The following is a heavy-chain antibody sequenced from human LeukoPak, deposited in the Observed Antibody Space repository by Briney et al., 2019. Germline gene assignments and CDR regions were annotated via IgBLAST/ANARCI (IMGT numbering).Heavy chain of an antibody. CDR3: AKDLVGATTDWFDP. D-gene: IGHD1-26*01. Sequence: GGSLRLSCAASGFTFSDYYMSWIRQAPGKGLEWVSYISSSGSTIYYADSVKGRFTISRDNSKNTLYLQMNSLRAEDTAVYYCAKDLVGATTDWFDPWGQGTLVTVSS. V-gene: IGHV3-11*04. CDR2: ISSSGSTI. J-gene: IGHJ5*02. CDR1: GFTFSDYY.